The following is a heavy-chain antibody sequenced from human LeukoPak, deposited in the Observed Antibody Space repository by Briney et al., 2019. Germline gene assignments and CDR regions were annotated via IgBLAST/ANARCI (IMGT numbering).Heavy chain of an antibody. CDR1: GYSFTSYW. D-gene: IGHD3-10*01. V-gene: IGHV5-51*01. CDR2: IYPGDSDT. Sequence: GESLKISCKGSGYSFTSYWIGWVRQMPGKGLEWMGTIYPGDSDTRYSPSFQGQVTISADKSISTAYLQWSSLKASDTAMYYCARRGGFAELFSPEVDYWGQGTLVTVSS. J-gene: IGHJ4*02. CDR3: ARRGGFAELFSPEVDY.